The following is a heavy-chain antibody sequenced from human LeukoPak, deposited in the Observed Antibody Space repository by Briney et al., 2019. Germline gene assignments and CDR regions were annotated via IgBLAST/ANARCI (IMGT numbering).Heavy chain of an antibody. CDR1: GGSFSGYY. CDR3: AREYKTHPGSYCSSTSCFNWFDP. J-gene: IGHJ5*02. V-gene: IGHV4-34*01. CDR2: INHSGST. Sequence: SETLSLTCAVYGGSFSGYYWSWIRQPPGKGLEWIGEINHSGSTNYNPSLKSRVTMSVDTSKNQFSLKLSSVTAADTAVYYCAREYKTHPGSYCSSTSCFNWFDPWGQGTLVTVSS. D-gene: IGHD2-2*01.